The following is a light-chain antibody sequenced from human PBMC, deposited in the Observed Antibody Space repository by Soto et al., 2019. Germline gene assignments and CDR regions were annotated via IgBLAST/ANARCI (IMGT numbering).Light chain of an antibody. Sequence: ETEITQSPASLSVSPRQSVTLSCRSSQNIGGNLAWYQQRPGQSPRLLIYAASDRATGVPARFSGSGSGTEFTLTINSLQSEEFAVYYCQQYAQRWTFGQGTKVDI. CDR2: AAS. CDR1: QNIGGN. J-gene: IGKJ1*01. CDR3: QQYAQRWT. V-gene: IGKV3-15*01.